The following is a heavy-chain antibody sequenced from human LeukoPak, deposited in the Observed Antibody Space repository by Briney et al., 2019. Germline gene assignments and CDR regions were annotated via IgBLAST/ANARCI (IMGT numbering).Heavy chain of an antibody. D-gene: IGHD3-10*01. CDR3: AKGLLWAVGYFDY. CDR1: GFTFSSYA. V-gene: IGHV3-23*01. CDR2: ISRSGGST. Sequence: GGSLRLSCVASGFTFSSYAMSWVRQAPGKGREWVSAISRSGGSTYYADSVKGRFTISRDNSKNTLYLQMNSLRAEDTAVYYCAKGLLWAVGYFDYWGQGTLVTVSS. J-gene: IGHJ4*02.